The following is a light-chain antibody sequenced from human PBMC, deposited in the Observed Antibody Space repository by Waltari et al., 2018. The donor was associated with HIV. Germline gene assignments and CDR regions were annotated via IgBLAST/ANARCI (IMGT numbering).Light chain of an antibody. V-gene: IGLV3-9*01. Sequence: SYDLTQPVPVSVALGQTARITWGGSSIGSKNVHWFQQRPGQAPVLVISRDTRRPSGIPERFSGSNSGNTATLTISRAQAGDEADYYCQVWDSSAYVVFGGGTKLTVL. J-gene: IGLJ2*01. CDR3: QVWDSSAYVV. CDR1: SIGSKN. CDR2: RDT.